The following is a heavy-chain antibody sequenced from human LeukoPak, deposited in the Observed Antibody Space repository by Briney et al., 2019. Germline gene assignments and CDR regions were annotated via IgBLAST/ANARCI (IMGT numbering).Heavy chain of an antibody. CDR2: ISSSSSYI. Sequence: GGPLRLSCAASGFTFSSYSMNWVRQAPGKGLEWVSSISSSSSYIYYADSVKGRFTISRDNAKNSLYLQTNSLRPEDTGVYYCAKDPQDFYGSSGYRPERYWGQGTLVTLSS. CDR3: AKDPQDFYGSSGYRPERY. D-gene: IGHD3-22*01. V-gene: IGHV3-21*01. CDR1: GFTFSSYS. J-gene: IGHJ4*02.